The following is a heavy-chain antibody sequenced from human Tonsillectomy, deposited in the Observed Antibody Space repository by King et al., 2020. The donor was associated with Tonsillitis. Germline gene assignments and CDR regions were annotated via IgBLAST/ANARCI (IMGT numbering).Heavy chain of an antibody. CDR1: VASISSGDDY. CDR3: ARDQAIGSPFDC. J-gene: IGHJ4*02. D-gene: IGHD1-26*01. CDR2: IYYSGNT. Sequence: QLQESGPGLVKPSQTLSLTCTVSVASISSGDDYWIWILQPPGKGLEWLGYIYYSGNTYYNPSLMSRVTISVDTSKNQFSLKLSAVTAADTAVYYCARDQAIGSPFDCWGQGTLVTVSS. V-gene: IGHV4-30-4*01.